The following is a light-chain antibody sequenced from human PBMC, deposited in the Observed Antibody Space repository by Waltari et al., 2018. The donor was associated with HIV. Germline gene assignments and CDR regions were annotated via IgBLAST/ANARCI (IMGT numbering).Light chain of an antibody. Sequence: SYVLTQPPSVSVAPGQTARITCGGDNIGSKSVHWYQQMPGQAPVLVVYDGRDRPSGIPERVSGSNSVNTATLTISRVEAGDEANDYCQVWISPNDQLKWVFGGGTKLTVL. CDR1: NIGSKS. V-gene: IGLV3-21*02. CDR3: QVWISPNDQLKWV. CDR2: DGR. J-gene: IGLJ3*02.